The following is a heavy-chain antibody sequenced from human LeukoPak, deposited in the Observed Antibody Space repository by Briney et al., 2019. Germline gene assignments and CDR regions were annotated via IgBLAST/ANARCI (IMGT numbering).Heavy chain of an antibody. V-gene: IGHV1-18*01. CDR1: GYNFGYYD. J-gene: IGHJ4*02. CDR2: ISTYNGHA. Sequence: GASVKVSCKASGYNFGYYDISWVRQAPGPGPEWMGWISTYNGHANYVQKFQDRVTMTIDTSTSTAYMELRSLRSDDTAVYYCARDRITAAGNHDFDYWGQGTLVTVSS. D-gene: IGHD6-13*01. CDR3: ARDRITAAGNHDFDY.